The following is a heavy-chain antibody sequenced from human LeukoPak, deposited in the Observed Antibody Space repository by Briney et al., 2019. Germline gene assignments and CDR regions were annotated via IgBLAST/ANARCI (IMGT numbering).Heavy chain of an antibody. V-gene: IGHV3-15*01. CDR1: GFTFSNAW. CDR3: TTDRSSTVGPIDY. CDR2: IKSKTDGGTT. J-gene: IGHJ4*02. Sequence: GGSLRLSCAASGFTFSNAWMSWVRQAPGKGLEWVVRIKSKTDGGTTDYAAPVKGRFTISRDDSKNTLYLQMNSLKTEDTAVYYCTTDRSSTVGPIDYWGQGTLVTVSS. D-gene: IGHD2-2*01.